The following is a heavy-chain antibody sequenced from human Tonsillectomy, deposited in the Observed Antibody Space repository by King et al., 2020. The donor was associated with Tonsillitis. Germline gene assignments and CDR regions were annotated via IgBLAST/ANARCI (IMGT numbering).Heavy chain of an antibody. CDR2: ISAYNGNT. V-gene: IGHV1-18*01. CDR1: GYTFTSYG. CDR3: ARDPLGYCSGGSCYFVTSPDY. D-gene: IGHD2-15*01. J-gene: IGHJ4*02. Sequence: QLVQSGAEVKKPGASVKVSCKASGYTFTSYGISWVRQAPGQGLEWMGWISAYNGNTNYAQKLQGRVTMTTDTSTSTAYMELRSLRSDDTAVYYCARDPLGYCSGGSCYFVTSPDYWGQGTLVTVSS.